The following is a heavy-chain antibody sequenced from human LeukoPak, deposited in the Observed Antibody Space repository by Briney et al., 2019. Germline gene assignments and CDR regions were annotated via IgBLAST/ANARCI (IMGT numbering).Heavy chain of an antibody. V-gene: IGHV4-61*01. D-gene: IGHD2-21*02. Sequence: NPSETLSLSCAVSGVSVRSCRYYWHRIRQPPGKGLEWIGYIYYSGSTNYNPSLKSRVTISVDTSKNKFSLKLSSVTAADTAVYYCTRARRPGCHLVVVTAVRGDSDYSGQGTLVTVSS. CDR1: GVSVRSCRYY. CDR2: IYYSGST. CDR3: TRARRPGCHLVVVTAVRGDSDY. J-gene: IGHJ4*02.